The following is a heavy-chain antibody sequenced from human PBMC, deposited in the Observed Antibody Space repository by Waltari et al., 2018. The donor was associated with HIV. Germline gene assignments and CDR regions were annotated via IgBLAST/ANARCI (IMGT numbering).Heavy chain of an antibody. CDR3: ARGFNDDFWSGYYTAFDY. V-gene: IGHV4-34*01. CDR2: INHIGST. J-gene: IGHJ4*02. Sequence: QVQLQQWGAGLLKPSETLSLTCAVYGGSFSGYYWSWIRQPPGKGLEWIGEINHIGSTNYNPSLKSRVTISVDTSKNQFSLKLSSVTAADTAVYYCARGFNDDFWSGYYTAFDYWGQGTLVTVSS. D-gene: IGHD3-3*01. CDR1: GGSFSGYY.